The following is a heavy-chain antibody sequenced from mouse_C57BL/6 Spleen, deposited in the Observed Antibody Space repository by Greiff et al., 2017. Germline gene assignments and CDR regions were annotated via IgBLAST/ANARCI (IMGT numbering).Heavy chain of an antibody. CDR1: GYTFTSYW. V-gene: IGHV1-69*01. CDR2: IDPSDSYT. J-gene: IGHJ2*01. CDR3: ARGGAVVPYFDD. Sequence: QVQLQQPGAELVMPGASVKLSCKASGYTFTSYWMHWVKQRPGQGLEWIGEIDPSDSYTNYNQKFKGKSTLTVDKSSSTAYMQLSSLTSEDSAVYYCARGGAVVPYFDDWGQGTTLTVSS. D-gene: IGHD1-1*01.